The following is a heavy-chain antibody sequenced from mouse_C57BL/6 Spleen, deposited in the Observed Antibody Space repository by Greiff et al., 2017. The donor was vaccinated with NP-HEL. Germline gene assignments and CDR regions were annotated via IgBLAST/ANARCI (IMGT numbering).Heavy chain of an antibody. CDR1: GFTFSSYA. V-gene: IGHV5-4*03. CDR2: ISDGGSYT. CDR3: ARGELGQGFAY. D-gene: IGHD4-1*01. J-gene: IGHJ3*01. Sequence: EVKLMESGGGLVKPGGSLKLSCAASGFTFSSYAMSWVRQTPEKRLEWVATISDGGSYTYYPDNVKGRFTISRDNAKNNLYLQMSHLKSEDTAMYYCARGELGQGFAYWGQGTLVTVSA.